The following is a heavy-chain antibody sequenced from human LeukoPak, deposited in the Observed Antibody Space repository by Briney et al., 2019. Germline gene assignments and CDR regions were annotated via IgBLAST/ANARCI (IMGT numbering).Heavy chain of an antibody. CDR3: ARGRQWLVSLDFDY. CDR2: IIPIFGTA. CDR1: GGTFSSYA. V-gene: IGHV1-69*13. Sequence: SVKVSCTASGGTFSSYAISWVRQAPGQGLEWMGGIIPIFGTANYAQKFQGRVTITADESTSTAYMELSSLRSEDTAVYYCARGRQWLVSLDFDYWGQGTLVTVSS. J-gene: IGHJ4*02. D-gene: IGHD6-19*01.